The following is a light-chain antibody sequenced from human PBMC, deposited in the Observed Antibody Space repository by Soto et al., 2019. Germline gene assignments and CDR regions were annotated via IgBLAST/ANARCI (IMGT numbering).Light chain of an antibody. Sequence: EIVLTQSPGTLSLSPGERATLSCRASQSVSNNYLAWYQQKPGQATRLLIYGASNRATGIPDRFSGSGSGTYFTLTISRLEAEDFAVYYCQQYGSSGTFGQGTKVDIK. CDR3: QQYGSSGT. CDR2: GAS. J-gene: IGKJ1*01. CDR1: QSVSNNY. V-gene: IGKV3-20*01.